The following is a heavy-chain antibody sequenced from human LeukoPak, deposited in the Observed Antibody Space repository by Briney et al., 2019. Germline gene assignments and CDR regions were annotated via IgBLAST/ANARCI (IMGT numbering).Heavy chain of an antibody. D-gene: IGHD1-14*01. CDR1: GITFSSYG. V-gene: IGHV3-33*01. CDR2: IWYDGNNK. Sequence: GGSLRLSCAASGITFSSYGMHWVRQAPGKGLEWVAAIWYDGNNKCYADSVKGRFTISRDNSKNTLYLQMNSLRAEDTAVYYCARFPGDWYFDLWGRGTLVTVSS. J-gene: IGHJ2*01. CDR3: ARFPGDWYFDL.